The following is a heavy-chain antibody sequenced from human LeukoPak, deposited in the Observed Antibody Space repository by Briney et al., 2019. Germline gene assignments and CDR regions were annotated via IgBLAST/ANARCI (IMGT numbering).Heavy chain of an antibody. CDR3: ARDQYNSFYYYYYMDV. CDR2: ISGYNGNT. J-gene: IGHJ6*03. CDR1: GYTFTSYG. V-gene: IGHV1-18*01. Sequence: ASVKVSCKTSGYTFTSYGITWVRQAPGQGLEWMGWISGYNGNTNYAQKVQGRVTMTTDTSTSTAYMELRSLRSDDTAVYYCARDQYNSFYYYYYMDVWGKGTTVTISS. D-gene: IGHD6-6*01.